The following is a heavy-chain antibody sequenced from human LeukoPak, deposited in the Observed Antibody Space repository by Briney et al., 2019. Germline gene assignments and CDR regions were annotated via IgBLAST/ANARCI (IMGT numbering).Heavy chain of an antibody. Sequence: PGGSLRLSCAASGFTFSSYGMHWVRQAPGKGLEGVAVIWYDGSNKYYADSVKGRFTISRDNSKNTLYLQMNSLRAEDTAVYYCARDIEWDGIDVWGQGTTVTVSS. CDR3: ARDIEWDGIDV. V-gene: IGHV3-33*01. J-gene: IGHJ6*02. CDR2: IWYDGSNK. D-gene: IGHD1-26*01. CDR1: GFTFSSYG.